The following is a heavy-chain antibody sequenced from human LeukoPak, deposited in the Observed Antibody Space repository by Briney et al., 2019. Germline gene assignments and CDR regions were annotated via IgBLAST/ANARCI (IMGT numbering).Heavy chain of an antibody. CDR3: ASVGDLDFDY. J-gene: IGHJ4*02. CDR2: ISYDGSNK. D-gene: IGHD3-16*01. V-gene: IGHV3-30*04. CDR1: GFTFSSYA. Sequence: PGGSLRLSCAASGFTFSSYAIHWVRQAPGKGLEWVAVISYDGSNKYYADSVKGRFTISRDNSKNTLYLQMNSLRAEDTAVYYCASVGDLDFDYWGQGTLVTVSS.